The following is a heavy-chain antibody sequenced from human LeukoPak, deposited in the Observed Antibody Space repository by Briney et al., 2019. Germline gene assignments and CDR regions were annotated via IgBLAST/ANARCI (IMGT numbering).Heavy chain of an antibody. Sequence: GGSLRLSCAASGFTFSSYEMNWARQAPGKGLEWVSYISSSGSTIYYADSVKGRFTISRDNAKNSLYLQMNSLRAEDTALYYCARGGQLVQGLPTYYYYYMDVWGKGTTVTVSS. D-gene: IGHD6-13*01. J-gene: IGHJ6*03. CDR2: ISSSGSTI. CDR1: GFTFSSYE. V-gene: IGHV3-48*03. CDR3: ARGGQLVQGLPTYYYYYMDV.